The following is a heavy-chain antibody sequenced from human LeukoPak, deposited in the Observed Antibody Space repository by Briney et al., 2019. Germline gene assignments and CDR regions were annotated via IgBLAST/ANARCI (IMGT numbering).Heavy chain of an antibody. J-gene: IGHJ4*02. CDR2: ISYDGSNK. D-gene: IGHD6-19*01. CDR3: AKGPLVEVAGTTWDY. CDR1: GFTFSSYA. V-gene: IGHV3-30-3*01. Sequence: GGSLRLSCAASGFTFSSYAMHWVRQAPGKGLEWVAVISYDGSNKYYADSVKGRFTISRDNSKNTLYLQMNSLRAEDTAVYYCAKGPLVEVAGTTWDYWGQGTLVTASS.